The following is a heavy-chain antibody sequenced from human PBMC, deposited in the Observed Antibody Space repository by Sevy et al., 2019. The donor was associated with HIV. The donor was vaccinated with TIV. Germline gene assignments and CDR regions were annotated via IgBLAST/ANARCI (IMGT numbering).Heavy chain of an antibody. J-gene: IGHJ4*02. V-gene: IGHV3-23*01. CDR2: ISGSGGST. CDR3: ATTSDIVVVPAAIAIAAPSVDY. CDR1: GFTFSSYA. Sequence: GGSLRLSCAASGFTFSSYAMSWVRQAPGKGLEWVSAISGSGGSTYYADSVKGRFTISRDNSKNTLYLQMNSLRAEDTAVYYCATTSDIVVVPAAIAIAAPSVDYWGQGTLVTVSS. D-gene: IGHD2-2*01.